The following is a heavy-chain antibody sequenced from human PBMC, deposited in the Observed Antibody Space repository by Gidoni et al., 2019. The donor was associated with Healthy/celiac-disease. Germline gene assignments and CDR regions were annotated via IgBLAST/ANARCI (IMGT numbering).Heavy chain of an antibody. CDR2: ISGSGGST. D-gene: IGHD3-3*01. CDR3: AAVYDFWSGYAYYYYYYMDV. Sequence: EVQRLESGGGLVQPGGSLRLSCSASGFPFSSYAMSWVRQAPGKGLEWVSAISGSGGSTYYADSVKGRFTISRDNSKNTLYLQMNSLRAEDTAVYYCAAVYDFWSGYAYYYYYYMDVWGKGTTVTVSS. J-gene: IGHJ6*03. CDR1: GFPFSSYA. V-gene: IGHV3-23*01.